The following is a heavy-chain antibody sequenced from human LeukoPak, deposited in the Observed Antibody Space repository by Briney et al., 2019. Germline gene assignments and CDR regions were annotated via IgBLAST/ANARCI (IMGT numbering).Heavy chain of an antibody. CDR3: AIAVAGTHFDY. J-gene: IGHJ4*02. Sequence: GGSLEISCKGSGYNFTSYWIGWVRQLPGKGLEGMGINYPGASETRYTPSFEGQVTVSADKSIRTAYLQWSSLKASDSAMYYCAIAVAGTHFDYWGQGTLVTVSS. CDR1: GYNFTSYW. CDR2: NYPGASET. D-gene: IGHD6-19*01. V-gene: IGHV5-51*01.